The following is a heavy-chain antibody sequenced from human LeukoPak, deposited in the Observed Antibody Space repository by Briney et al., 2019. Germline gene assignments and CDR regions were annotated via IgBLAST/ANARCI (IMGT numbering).Heavy chain of an antibody. CDR2: IWYDGSNK. V-gene: IGHV3-33*01. Sequence: PGGSLRLSCAASGFTFSSYGMHWVRQAPGKGLEWVAVIWYDGSNKYYADSVKGRFTISRDNSKNTLYLQMNSLRAEDTAVYYCARINSGSYAFDIWGQGTLVTVSS. D-gene: IGHD1-26*01. CDR3: ARINSGSYAFDI. J-gene: IGHJ4*02. CDR1: GFTFSSYG.